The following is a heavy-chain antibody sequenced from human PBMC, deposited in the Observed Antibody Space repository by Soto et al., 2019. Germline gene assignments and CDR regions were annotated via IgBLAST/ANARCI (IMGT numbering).Heavy chain of an antibody. J-gene: IGHJ4*02. CDR3: ARISGGPIR. CDR1: GGSISSGGYY. CDR2: IYYSGST. V-gene: IGHV4-31*03. Sequence: PSETLSLTCTVSGGSISSGGYYWSWIRQHPGKGLEWIGYIYYSGSTQYNPSLKSRVTMSVDTSKNQFSLKLSSVTAADTAVYYCARISGGPIRWGQGTLVTVSS.